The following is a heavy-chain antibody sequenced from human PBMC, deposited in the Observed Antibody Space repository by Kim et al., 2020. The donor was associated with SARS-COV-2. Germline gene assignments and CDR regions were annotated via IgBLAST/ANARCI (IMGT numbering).Heavy chain of an antibody. CDR2: INPDGTTT. CDR1: GFTFNIHW. V-gene: IGHV3-74*01. CDR3: SSGIGDLGDY. D-gene: IGHD3-16*01. Sequence: GGSLRLSCAASGFTFNIHWMHWFRQAPGKGPVWVSRINPDGTTTNYADSVKGRFTISRDNAKNTLYLQMNRLRAEDSAVYYCSSGIGDLGDYWGQGTLVT. J-gene: IGHJ4*02.